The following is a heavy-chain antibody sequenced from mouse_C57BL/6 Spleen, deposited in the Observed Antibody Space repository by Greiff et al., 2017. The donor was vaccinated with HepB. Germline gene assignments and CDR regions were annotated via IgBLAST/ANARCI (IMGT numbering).Heavy chain of an antibody. CDR1: GYAFSSSW. D-gene: IGHD1-1*01. V-gene: IGHV1-82*01. Sequence: VQLQQSGPELVKPGASVKISCKASGYAFSSSWMNWVKQRPGKGLEWIGRIYPGDGDTNYNGKFKGKATLTADKSSSTAYMQLSSLTSEDSAVYFCARWYYGSSPSWYFDVWGTGTTVTVSS. J-gene: IGHJ1*03. CDR2: IYPGDGDT. CDR3: ARWYYGSSPSWYFDV.